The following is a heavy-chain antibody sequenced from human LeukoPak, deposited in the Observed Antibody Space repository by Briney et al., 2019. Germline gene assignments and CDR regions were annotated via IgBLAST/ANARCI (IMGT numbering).Heavy chain of an antibody. CDR2: ISSSSSTI. J-gene: IGHJ4*02. CDR3: ASSYDYVWGSYRLSLDY. Sequence: GGSLRLSCAASGFTFSSYSMNWVRQAPGKGLEWVSYISSSSSTIYYADSVKGRFTISRDNAKNSLYLQMNSLRAEDTAVYYCASSYDYVWGSYRLSLDYWGQGTLVTVSS. V-gene: IGHV3-48*04. CDR1: GFTFSSYS. D-gene: IGHD3-16*02.